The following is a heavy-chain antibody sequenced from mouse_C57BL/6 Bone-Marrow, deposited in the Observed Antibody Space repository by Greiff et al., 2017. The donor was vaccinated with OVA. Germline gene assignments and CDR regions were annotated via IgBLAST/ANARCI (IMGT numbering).Heavy chain of an antibody. CDR2: ISSGGSYT. D-gene: IGHD1-1*01. J-gene: IGHJ2*01. CDR1: GFTFSSYG. Sequence: EVQRVESGGDLVKPGGSLKLSCAASGFTFSSYGMSWVRQTPDKRLEWVATISSGGSYTYYPDSVKGRFTISRDNAKNTLYLQMSSLKSEDTAMYYCARHRGWDGSDYFDYWGQGTTLTVSS. CDR3: ARHRGWDGSDYFDY. V-gene: IGHV5-6*01.